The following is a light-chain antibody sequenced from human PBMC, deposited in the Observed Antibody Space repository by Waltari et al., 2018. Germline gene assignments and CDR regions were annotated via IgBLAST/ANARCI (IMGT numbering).Light chain of an antibody. CDR2: DVS. CDR3: SSYISSSTLEL. Sequence: QSALTQPASVSGSPGPSTTISCTGTSSDVGAYNYVSWYQQHPGKPPKLIIFDVSNRPSVVSNRFSGSKSGNTASLTISGLQAEDEADYYCSSYISSSTLELFGGGTSLTVL. V-gene: IGLV2-14*03. J-gene: IGLJ2*01. CDR1: SSDVGAYNY.